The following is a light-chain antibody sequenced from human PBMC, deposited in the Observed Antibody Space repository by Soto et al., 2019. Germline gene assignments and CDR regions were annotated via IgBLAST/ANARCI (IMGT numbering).Light chain of an antibody. V-gene: IGLV2-14*01. CDR1: SSDVGAYNY. J-gene: IGLJ1*01. Sequence: QSVLTQPASVSGSPGQSITISCTGTSSDVGAYNYVSWYQQHPGKAPKLMIWDVYNRPSGVSHRFPGSKSGNTASLTIFGLQAEDEADYYCSSYTTRSSYVFGTGTKV. CDR3: SSYTTRSSYV. CDR2: DVY.